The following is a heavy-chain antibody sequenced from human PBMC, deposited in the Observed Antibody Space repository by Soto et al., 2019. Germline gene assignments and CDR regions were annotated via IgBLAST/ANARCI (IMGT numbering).Heavy chain of an antibody. D-gene: IGHD3-9*01. CDR3: ARGHHLTKDYDILTGYYFGGTWFDY. Sequence: QVQLQESGPGLVKPSQTLSLTCTVSGGSISSGGYYWSWIRQHPGKGLEWIGYIYYSGSTYYNPSLKSRVTISVDTSKNQFSLKLSSVTAADTAVYYCARGHHLTKDYDILTGYYFGGTWFDYWGQETLVTVSS. V-gene: IGHV4-31*03. CDR1: GGSISSGGYY. J-gene: IGHJ4*02. CDR2: IYYSGST.